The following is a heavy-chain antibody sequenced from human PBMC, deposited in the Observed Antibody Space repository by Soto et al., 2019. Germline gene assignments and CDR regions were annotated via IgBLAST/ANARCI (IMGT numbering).Heavy chain of an antibody. D-gene: IGHD7-27*01. Sequence: EVQLLESGGGLVQPGGSLRLSCAASGITFSIYAMTWVRQAPGKGLEWVSVISDSGSFTFYADSVKGRFTISRDNSGGTLYLQMNSLRAEDTAIYYCAKRPLNWGRWYFDLWGRGTLVTVSS. CDR2: ISDSGSFT. V-gene: IGHV3-23*01. CDR1: GITFSIYA. J-gene: IGHJ2*01. CDR3: AKRPLNWGRWYFDL.